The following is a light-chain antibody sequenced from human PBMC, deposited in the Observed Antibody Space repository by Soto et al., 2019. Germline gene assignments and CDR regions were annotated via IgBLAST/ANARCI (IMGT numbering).Light chain of an antibody. J-gene: IGLJ1*01. CDR1: SSDVGSYNY. V-gene: IGLV2-11*01. CDR2: DVS. Sequence: QSALTQPRSMSGSPGQSITISCTGTSSDVGSYNYVSWYRQHPGKAPKLMIYDVSKRPSGVPDRFSGPKSGNTASLTISGLQAEDEADYYCCSYAGSYTHYVFGTGTKLTVL. CDR3: CSYAGSYTHYV.